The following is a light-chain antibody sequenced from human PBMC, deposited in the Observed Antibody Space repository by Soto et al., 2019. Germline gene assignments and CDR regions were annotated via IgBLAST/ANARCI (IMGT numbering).Light chain of an antibody. CDR3: QQRVSCPLT. V-gene: IGKV3-11*01. CDR1: QSVSIY. CDR2: DAS. J-gene: IGKJ4*01. Sequence: EILLTQSPATLSLSPGEGATLSCRASQSVSIYLAWYQQKPSQAPRLLIYDASNRATGIPVRCGSSGFGTDFTLNISSLEPKDFAVYYCQQRVSCPLTFGGATKVEIK.